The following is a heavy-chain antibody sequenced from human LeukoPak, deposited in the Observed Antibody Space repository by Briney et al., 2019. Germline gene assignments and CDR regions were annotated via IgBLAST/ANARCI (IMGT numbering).Heavy chain of an antibody. CDR2: ISSSSRYI. Sequence: AGTLRLSCAASGFTFSSYNMSWVRQAPRKELLWVSSISSSSRYIYYADSLKGRFTISRDNAKNSLYLQLNSLRAEDTAGYYCARGAMATIFGDAFDIWGQGTMVTVSS. D-gene: IGHD5-12*01. V-gene: IGHV3-21*04. CDR1: GFTFSSYN. CDR3: ARGAMATIFGDAFDI. J-gene: IGHJ3*02.